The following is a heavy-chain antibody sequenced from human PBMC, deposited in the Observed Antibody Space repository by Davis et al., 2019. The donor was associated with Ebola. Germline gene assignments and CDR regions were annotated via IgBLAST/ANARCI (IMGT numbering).Heavy chain of an antibody. CDR3: AREDYYDSSGYNNWFDP. V-gene: IGHV1-69*13. CDR2: IIPIFGTA. CDR1: GGTFSSYA. Sequence: SVKVSCKASGGTFSSYAISWVRQAPGQGLEWMGGIIPIFGTANYAQKFQGRVTITADESTSTAYMELSSLRSEDTAVYYCAREDYYDSSGYNNWFDPWGQGTLVTVSS. D-gene: IGHD3-22*01. J-gene: IGHJ5*02.